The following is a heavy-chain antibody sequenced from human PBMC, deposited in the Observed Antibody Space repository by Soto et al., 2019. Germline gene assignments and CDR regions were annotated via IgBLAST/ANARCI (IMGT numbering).Heavy chain of an antibody. J-gene: IGHJ6*02. CDR1: GYNFTNYW. V-gene: IGHV5-51*01. D-gene: IGHD3-3*01. CDR3: ARLLTIFGVMEV. CDR2: THPGDSDT. Sequence: PGESLKISCQAFGYNFTNYWVGWVRQKPGKGLEWMGITHPGDSDTRYSPSFQGQVTISADKSISTAYLQWSSLKASDTAIYYCARLLTIFGVMEVWGQGTTVTVSS.